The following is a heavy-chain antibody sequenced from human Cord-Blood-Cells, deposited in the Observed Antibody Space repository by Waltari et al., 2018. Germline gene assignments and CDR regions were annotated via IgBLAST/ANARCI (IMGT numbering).Heavy chain of an antibody. CDR1: GGSFSGYY. V-gene: IGHV4-34*01. J-gene: IGHJ4*02. CDR2: INHSGST. Sequence: QVQLQQWGAGLLKPSETLSLTCAVYGGSFSGYYWSWIRQPPGKGLGWLGEINHSGSTNYNPSLKSRVTISVDTSKNQCSLKLSSVTAADTAVYYCARHKTNFDYWGQGTLVTVSS. CDR3: ARHKTNFDY.